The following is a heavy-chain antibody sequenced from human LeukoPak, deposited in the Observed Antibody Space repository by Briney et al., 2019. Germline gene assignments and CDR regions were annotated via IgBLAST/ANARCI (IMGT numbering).Heavy chain of an antibody. V-gene: IGHV1-69*05. CDR3: ARDSWGYDSSGYCYPLGYFDY. J-gene: IGHJ4*02. D-gene: IGHD3-22*01. Sequence: ASVKVSCKASGGTFSSYAISWVRQAPGQGLEWMGRIIPIFGTANYAQKFQGRVTITTDESTSTAYMELSSLRSEDTAVYYCARDSWGYDSSGYCYPLGYFDYWGQGTLVTVSP. CDR2: IIPIFGTA. CDR1: GGTFSSYA.